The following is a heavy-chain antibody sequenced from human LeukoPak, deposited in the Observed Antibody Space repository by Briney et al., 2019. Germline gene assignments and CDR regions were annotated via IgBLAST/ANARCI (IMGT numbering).Heavy chain of an antibody. V-gene: IGHV1-2*02. CDR2: VNPASGGT. CDR3: AGQKDPRPIDY. Sequence: ASVKVSCKASGYTFMAYYLHWVRQAPGQGLEWMGWVNPASGGTNYAQKFQGRVTMTRDTSIATAYMELNELTSDDTAVYYCAGQKDPRPIDYWGQGTLVTVSS. CDR1: GYTFMAYY. J-gene: IGHJ4*02.